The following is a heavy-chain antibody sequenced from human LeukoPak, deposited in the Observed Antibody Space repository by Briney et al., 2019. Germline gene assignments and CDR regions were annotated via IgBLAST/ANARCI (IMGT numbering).Heavy chain of an antibody. Sequence: PSETLSLTCTVSGGSISSSSYYWGWIRQPPGKGLEWIGSIYYSGSTYYNPSLKSRVTISVDTSKNQFSLKLSSVTAADTAVYYCARRSGSYDGFFDYWGQGTLVTVSS. J-gene: IGHJ4*02. D-gene: IGHD3-10*01. CDR3: ARRSGSYDGFFDY. V-gene: IGHV4-39*01. CDR1: GGSISSSSYY. CDR2: IYYSGST.